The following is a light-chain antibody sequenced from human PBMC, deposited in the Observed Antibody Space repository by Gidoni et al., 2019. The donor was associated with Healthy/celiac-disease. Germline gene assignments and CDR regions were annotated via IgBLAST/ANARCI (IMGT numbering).Light chain of an antibody. V-gene: IGKV3-11*01. J-gene: IGKJ4*01. CDR2: DAS. CDR3: QQRSNWQLT. CDR1: QSVSSY. Sequence: IVLPQSPATLSLSPGERATLSCRASQSVSSYLAWYQQKPGQAPRLLIYDASNRATGIPARFSGSGSGTDFTLTISSLEPEDFAVYYCQQRSNWQLTFGGGTKVEIK.